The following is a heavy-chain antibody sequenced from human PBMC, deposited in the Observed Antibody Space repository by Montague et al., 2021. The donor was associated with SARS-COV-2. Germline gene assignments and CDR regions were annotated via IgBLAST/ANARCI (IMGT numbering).Heavy chain of an antibody. Sequence: SETLSLTCTVSGDSVSSSDHYWGWIRQPPGKGLEWLGIVYYSGYTYYNPSVKGRVTISIDASKNQFSLKLNSLTATDTAIYHCARRRLREDYFDFWDQGTLVTVSS. D-gene: IGHD4-17*01. CDR3: ARRRLREDYFDF. V-gene: IGHV4-39*01. CDR1: GDSVSSSDHY. J-gene: IGHJ4*02. CDR2: VYYSGYT.